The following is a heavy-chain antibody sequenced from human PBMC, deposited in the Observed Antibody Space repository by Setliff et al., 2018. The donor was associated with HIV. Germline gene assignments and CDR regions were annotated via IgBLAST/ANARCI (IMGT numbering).Heavy chain of an antibody. D-gene: IGHD3-10*01. CDR1: GGSITSGSYY. CDR2: IYSNGRT. J-gene: IGHJ4*02. V-gene: IGHV4-61*02. Sequence: SETLSLTCTVSGGSITSGSYYWSRIRQPAGKGLEWIGRIYSNGRTTHNPSLKSRVTISRDTSENQFSLRLSSVTAADTAVYYCARGSYTVRIDYWGQGNRVTVSS. CDR3: ARGSYTVRIDY.